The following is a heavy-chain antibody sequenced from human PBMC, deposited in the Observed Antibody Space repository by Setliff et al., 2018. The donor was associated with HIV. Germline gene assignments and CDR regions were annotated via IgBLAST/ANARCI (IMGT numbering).Heavy chain of an antibody. Sequence: PSETLSLTCAVYGGSFSGYHWTWIRQPPGKGLEWIGYIYYSGGANYNPSLKSRVTISVDTSKNQFSLKLSSVTAADTAVYYCARSIAVAGIGEYWFDPWGQGTLVTVSS. V-gene: IGHV4-59*01. CDR1: GGSFSGYH. J-gene: IGHJ5*02. CDR2: IYYSGGA. D-gene: IGHD6-19*01. CDR3: ARSIAVAGIGEYWFDP.